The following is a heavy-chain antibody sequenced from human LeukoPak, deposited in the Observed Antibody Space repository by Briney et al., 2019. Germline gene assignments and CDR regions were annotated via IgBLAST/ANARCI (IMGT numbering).Heavy chain of an antibody. J-gene: IGHJ6*02. D-gene: IGHD6-6*01. CDR2: IYYSGST. V-gene: IGHV4-59*01. CDR1: AVSINNYY. Sequence: PSETLSLTCTVSAVSINNYYWSWLRQPPGKGLEWIGYIYYSGSTNYNPSLKSRVTISVDTSKKQVSLNLSSVTAADTAVYYCARVAARYVGMDVWGQGTTVTVSS. CDR3: ARVAARYVGMDV.